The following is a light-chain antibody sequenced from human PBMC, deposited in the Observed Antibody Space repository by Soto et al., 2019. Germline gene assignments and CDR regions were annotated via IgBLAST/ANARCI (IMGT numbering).Light chain of an antibody. CDR2: RTS. V-gene: IGKV3-15*01. CDR3: QQHNNWPLT. CDR1: QSISSN. J-gene: IGKJ4*01. Sequence: EIVMTQSPATLSVSPGERATLSCRASQSISSNLAWYQQKPGQAPRLLMFRTSSRATGFPARFSGSGSGTEFTLTISTLQSEDFAVYYCQQHNNWPLTFGGGTKVDIK.